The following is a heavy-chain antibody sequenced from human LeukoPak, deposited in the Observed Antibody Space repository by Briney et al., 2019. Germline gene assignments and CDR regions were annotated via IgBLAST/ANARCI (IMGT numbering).Heavy chain of an antibody. D-gene: IGHD3-22*01. CDR1: GDSFSGYY. CDR3: ARRTPTMIVVARKGYFDY. CDR2: INHSGST. V-gene: IGHV4-34*01. J-gene: IGHJ4*02. Sequence: PSETLSLTCAVYGDSFSGYYWRWLRQPPGKGREWGVEINHSGSTNYDPSLKSRATISVDTSTNQCSLKLSSVTAADTAVYYCARRTPTMIVVARKGYFDYWGQGALVTVSS.